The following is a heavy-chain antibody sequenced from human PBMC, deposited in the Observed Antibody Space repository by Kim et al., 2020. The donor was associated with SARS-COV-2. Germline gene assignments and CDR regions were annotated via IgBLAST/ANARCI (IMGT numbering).Heavy chain of an antibody. CDR2: IFDDGSAQ. J-gene: IGHJ4*02. Sequence: GGSLRLSCAASGFTFSSFGMQWLRQAPGKGLEWVATIFDDGSAQNYAASVRGRFTISRDNSKNTVFMQMNSLSAEDTAVYFCATTLGKSDPFDYWGQGTLVIVAS. CDR3: ATTLGKSDPFDY. V-gene: IGHV3-33*03. D-gene: IGHD7-27*01. CDR1: GFTFSSFG.